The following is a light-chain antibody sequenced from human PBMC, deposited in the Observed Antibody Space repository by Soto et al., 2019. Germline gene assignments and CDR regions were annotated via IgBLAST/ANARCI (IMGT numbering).Light chain of an antibody. V-gene: IGKV3-11*01. J-gene: IGKJ4*01. CDR2: DAS. CDR3: QQRSNWPLLT. CDR1: QSVSSY. Sequence: ESVLTQSPATLSLSPGEIATLSCRASQSVSSYLAWYQQKPGQAPRLLIYDASNRATGIPGRFSGSGSGTDFTLTIISLEPEDFAVYHCQQRSNWPLLTVGGGNKVEIK.